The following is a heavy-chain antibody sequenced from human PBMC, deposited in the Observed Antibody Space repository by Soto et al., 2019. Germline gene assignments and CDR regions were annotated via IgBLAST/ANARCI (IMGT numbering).Heavy chain of an antibody. CDR3: ARDWYYYDSSGYYSI. V-gene: IGHV3-21*01. CDR2: ISSSSSYI. Sequence: GGSLRLSCSASGFTFSRSWMHWVRQAAGKGLEWVSSISSSSSYIYYADSVKGRFTISRDNAKNSLYLQMNSLRAEDTAVYYCARDWYYYDSSGYYSIWGQGTLVTVSS. CDR1: GFTFSRSW. J-gene: IGHJ4*02. D-gene: IGHD3-22*01.